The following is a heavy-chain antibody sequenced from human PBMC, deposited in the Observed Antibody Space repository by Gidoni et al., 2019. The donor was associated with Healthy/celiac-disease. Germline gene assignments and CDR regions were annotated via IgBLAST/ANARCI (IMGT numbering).Heavy chain of an antibody. CDR3: ARAPSEVVKDY. Sequence: QVQLVESGGGVVQPGRSLRLSCAASGFTFSSYGMHWVRQAPGKGLEWVAVISYDGSNKYYADSVKGRFTISRDNSKNTLYLQMNSLRAEDTAVYYCARAPSEVVKDYWGQGTLVTVSS. D-gene: IGHD2-15*01. V-gene: IGHV3-30*03. CDR1: GFTFSSYG. CDR2: ISYDGSNK. J-gene: IGHJ4*02.